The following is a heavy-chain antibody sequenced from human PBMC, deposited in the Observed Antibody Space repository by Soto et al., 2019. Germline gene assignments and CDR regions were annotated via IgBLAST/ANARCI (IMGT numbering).Heavy chain of an antibody. V-gene: IGHV1-69*06. CDR2: IIPIFGTA. J-gene: IGHJ5*02. D-gene: IGHD2-2*02. CDR1: GGTFSSYA. CDR3: ARVIVVVPAAIEGGAGWFDP. Sequence: QVQLVQSGAEVKKPGSSVKVSCKASGGTFSSYAISWVRQAPGQGLEWMGGIIPIFGTANYAQKFQGRVTITAAKSTSTAYMELSSLRSEDTAVYYCARVIVVVPAAIEGGAGWFDPWGQGTLVTVSS.